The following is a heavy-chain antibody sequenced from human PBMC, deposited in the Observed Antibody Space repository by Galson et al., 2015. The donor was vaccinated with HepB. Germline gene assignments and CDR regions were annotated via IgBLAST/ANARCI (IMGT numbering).Heavy chain of an antibody. Sequence: SLRLSCAASGFTFGDYAMSWFRQAPGKGLEWVGFIRSKAYGGTTEYAASVKGRFTISRDDSKSIAYLQMNSLKTEDTAVYYCTRSLWGVDKAYYFDYWGQGTLVTVSS. CDR2: IRSKAYGGTT. J-gene: IGHJ4*02. CDR3: TRSLWGVDKAYYFDY. V-gene: IGHV3-49*03. D-gene: IGHD5-12*01. CDR1: GFTFGDYA.